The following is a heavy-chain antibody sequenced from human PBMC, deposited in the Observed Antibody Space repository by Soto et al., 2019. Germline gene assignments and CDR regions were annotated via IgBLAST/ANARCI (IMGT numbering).Heavy chain of an antibody. Sequence: GGSLRLSCAASGFTFSSYAMHWVRPAPGKGLEWVAVISYDGSNKYYADSVKGRFTISRDNSKNTLYLQMNSLRAEDTAVYYCARDRSPYYYDSSGYYGIDYWGQGTLVTVSS. CDR1: GFTFSSYA. CDR2: ISYDGSNK. D-gene: IGHD3-22*01. V-gene: IGHV3-30-3*01. J-gene: IGHJ4*02. CDR3: ARDRSPYYYDSSGYYGIDY.